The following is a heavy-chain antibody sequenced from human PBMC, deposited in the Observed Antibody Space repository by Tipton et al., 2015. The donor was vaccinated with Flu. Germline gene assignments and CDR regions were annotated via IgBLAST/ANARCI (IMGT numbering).Heavy chain of an antibody. D-gene: IGHD2-15*01. CDR2: INHSGST. Sequence: TLSLTCAIYGGSFSGYYWSWVRQPPGKGLEWIGDINHSGSTTYNPSLKSRVTISADTSKKQFSLNLSSVTAADTAVYYCARACGSGGNRWFDPWGQGALVTVSS. CDR3: ARACGSGGNRWFDP. J-gene: IGHJ5*02. CDR1: GGSFSGYY. V-gene: IGHV4-34*01.